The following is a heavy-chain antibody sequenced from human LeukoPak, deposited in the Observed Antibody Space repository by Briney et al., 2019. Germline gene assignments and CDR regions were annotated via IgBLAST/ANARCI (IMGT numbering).Heavy chain of an antibody. CDR3: ASRKLGNDY. J-gene: IGHJ4*02. CDR2: IYYTGST. Sequence: SETLSLTCTISGGSVSDYYWSWIRQSPGKGLECIGYIYYTGSTTYNPSLKSRDTISADTSKNQFSLKLSSVTAADTAAYYCASRKLGNDYWGQGTLVTVSS. CDR1: GGSVSDYY. V-gene: IGHV4-59*02. D-gene: IGHD7-27*01.